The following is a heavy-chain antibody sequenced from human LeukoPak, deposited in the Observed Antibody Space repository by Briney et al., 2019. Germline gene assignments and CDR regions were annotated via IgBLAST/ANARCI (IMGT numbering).Heavy chain of an antibody. CDR2: IYYSGST. CDR3: ARQPAGDTAMVTF. J-gene: IGHJ4*02. CDR1: GGSISSGGYY. V-gene: IGHV4-39*01. D-gene: IGHD5-18*01. Sequence: PSETLSLTCTVSGGSISSGGYYWSWIRQHPGKGLAWIGYIYYSGSTYYNPSLKSRVTISVDTSKNQFSLKLSSVTAADTAVYYCARQPAGDTAMVTFWGQGTLVTVSS.